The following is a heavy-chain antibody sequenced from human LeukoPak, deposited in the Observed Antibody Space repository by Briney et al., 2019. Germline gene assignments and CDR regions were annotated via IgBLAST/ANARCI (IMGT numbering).Heavy chain of an antibody. Sequence: SETLSLTCAVYGGSFSGYYWSWIRQPPGKGLEWIGEINHSGSTNYNPSLKSRVTISVDTSKNQFSLKLSSVTAADTAVYYCARVGLERWLRHWYHFDYWGQGTLVTVSS. J-gene: IGHJ4*02. V-gene: IGHV4-34*01. D-gene: IGHD5-24*01. CDR3: ARVGLERWLRHWYHFDY. CDR1: GGSFSGYY. CDR2: INHSGST.